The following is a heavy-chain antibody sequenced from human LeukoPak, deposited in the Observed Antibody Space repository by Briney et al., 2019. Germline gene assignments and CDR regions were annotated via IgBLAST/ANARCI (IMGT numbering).Heavy chain of an antibody. Sequence: SETLSLTCTVSGGSISSSSYYWGWIRQPPGKGLEWIGSIYYSGSTYYNPSLKSRVTISVDTSKNQFSLKLSSVTAADTAVYYCARGEYSSGWFDYWGQGTRVTVSS. CDR1: GGSISSSSYY. D-gene: IGHD6-19*01. J-gene: IGHJ4*02. V-gene: IGHV4-39*07. CDR3: ARGEYSSGWFDY. CDR2: IYYSGST.